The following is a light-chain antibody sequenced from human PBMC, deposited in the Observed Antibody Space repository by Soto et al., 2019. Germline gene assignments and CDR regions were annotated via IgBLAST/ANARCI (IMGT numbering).Light chain of an antibody. CDR1: QSIASN. V-gene: IGKV3D-15*01. J-gene: IGKJ2*01. CDR2: RAS. CDR3: HQYDNAPQT. Sequence: IVMTQSPATLSVSPGDRATLSCRASQSIASNLAWYQQKPGQAPRLLIYRASKRATGIPDRFSGSGSGTDFSLTISRLEPEDFAVYYCHQYDNAPQTYGQGTKVDIK.